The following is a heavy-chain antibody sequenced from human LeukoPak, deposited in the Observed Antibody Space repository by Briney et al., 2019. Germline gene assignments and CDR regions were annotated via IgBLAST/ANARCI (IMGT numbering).Heavy chain of an antibody. V-gene: IGHV1-2*02. CDR1: GYTFTGYY. CDR2: MNPNSGGT. CDR3: AKDPSIIYCGGDCYSLDY. J-gene: IGHJ4*02. D-gene: IGHD2-21*02. Sequence: GASVKVSCKGSGYTFTGYYMHWVRHAPRHGLEWVGWMNPNSGGTNYAQRFRGRVTMTTDTSTSTAYLELRSLRSDDTAVYYCAKDPSIIYCGGDCYSLDYWGQGTLVTVSS.